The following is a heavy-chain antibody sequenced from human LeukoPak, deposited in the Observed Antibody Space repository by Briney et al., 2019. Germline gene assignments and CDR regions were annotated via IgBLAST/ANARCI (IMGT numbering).Heavy chain of an antibody. Sequence: GGSLRLSCAASGFTFSSYSMNRVRQAPGKGLEWVSYISSSGSTTFYADSVKGRFTISRDNAENSLYLQMNSLRAEDTAVYYCAREIKRDGYTVGPFDYWGQGTLVTVSS. D-gene: IGHD3-16*01. CDR2: ISSSGSTT. CDR3: AREIKRDGYTVGPFDY. V-gene: IGHV3-48*01. CDR1: GFTFSSYS. J-gene: IGHJ4*02.